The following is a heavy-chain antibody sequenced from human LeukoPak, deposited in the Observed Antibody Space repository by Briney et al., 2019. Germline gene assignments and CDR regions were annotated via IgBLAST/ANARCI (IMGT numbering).Heavy chain of an antibody. V-gene: IGHV4-39*07. D-gene: IGHD3-22*01. CDR2: IYYSGST. J-gene: IGHJ4*02. Sequence: SETLSLTCTVSGGSISSSSYYWGWIRQPPGTGLEWIGSIYYSGSTYYNPSLKSRVTMSVDTSKNQFSLKLSSVTAADTAVYYCARGEGYYYDSSGYYPPLDYWGQGTLVTVSS. CDR3: ARGEGYYYDSSGYYPPLDY. CDR1: GGSISSSSYY.